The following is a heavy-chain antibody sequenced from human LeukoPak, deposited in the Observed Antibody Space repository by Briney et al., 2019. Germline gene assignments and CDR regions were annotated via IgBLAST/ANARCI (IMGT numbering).Heavy chain of an antibody. J-gene: IGHJ4*02. V-gene: IGHV3-48*03. CDR2: ISSSGSTI. CDR3: ARDYYGSGSPFDY. CDR1: GFTFSGSA. Sequence: GGSPRLSCAASGFTFSGSAMHWVRQASGKGLEWVSYISSSGSTIYYADSVKGRFTISRDNAKNSLYLQMNSLRAEDTAVYYCARDYYGSGSPFDYWGQGTLSPSPQ. D-gene: IGHD3-10*01.